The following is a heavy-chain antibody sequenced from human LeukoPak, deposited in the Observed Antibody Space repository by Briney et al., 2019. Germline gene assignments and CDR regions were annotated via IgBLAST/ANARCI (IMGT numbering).Heavy chain of an antibody. CDR3: ARLASGSYGPLTPFDY. Sequence: SETLSLTCTVSGGSISSYYWSWIRQPPGKGLKWIGDIYYSGSTNYNPSLKSRVTISVDTSKNQFSLRLSFVTAADTAVYYSARLASGSYGPLTPFDYWGQGTLVTVSS. D-gene: IGHD1-26*01. CDR2: IYYSGST. J-gene: IGHJ4*02. V-gene: IGHV4-59*08. CDR1: GGSISSYY.